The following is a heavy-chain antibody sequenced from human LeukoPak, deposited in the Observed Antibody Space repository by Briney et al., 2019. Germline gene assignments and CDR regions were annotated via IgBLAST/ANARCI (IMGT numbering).Heavy chain of an antibody. Sequence: SETLSLTCAVYGGSFSGYYWSWIRQSPGKGLEWIGEINHSGSTNYNPSLKSRVTISVDTSKNQFSLKLSSVTAADTAVYYCARGHSLPTGYPFDYWGQGTLVTVSS. J-gene: IGHJ4*02. CDR2: INHSGST. CDR1: GGSFSGYY. D-gene: IGHD1-14*01. V-gene: IGHV4-34*01. CDR3: ARGHSLPTGYPFDY.